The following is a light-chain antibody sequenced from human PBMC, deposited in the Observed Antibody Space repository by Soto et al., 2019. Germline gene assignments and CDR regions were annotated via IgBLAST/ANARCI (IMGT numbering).Light chain of an antibody. CDR2: KAS. CDR3: QQYNSYSLT. V-gene: IGKV1-5*03. J-gene: IGKJ4*01. Sequence: DMQMTQRPSTLSAPVGDRVTIACRASQSISSWLAWYQQKPGKAPKLLIYKASSVESGVPSRFSGSGSGTEFTLAISSLQPDDFATYSCQQYNSYSLTFGGGTMVDIK. CDR1: QSISSW.